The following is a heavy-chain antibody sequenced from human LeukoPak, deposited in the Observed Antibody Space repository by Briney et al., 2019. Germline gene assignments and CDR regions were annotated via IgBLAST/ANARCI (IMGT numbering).Heavy chain of an antibody. D-gene: IGHD5-18*01. CDR2: INPSGGST. CDR1: RYTLTSYY. CDR3: AREPAALDTAMVTRDY. J-gene: IGHJ4*02. V-gene: IGHV1-46*01. Sequence: ASVKESCKASRYTLTSYYMHSVRPPTGQGGTWMGLINPSGGSTSYAQKFQGRVTMTRATSTSTVYMELSSLRSEDTAVYYCAREPAALDTAMVTRDYWGRGTLVTVSS.